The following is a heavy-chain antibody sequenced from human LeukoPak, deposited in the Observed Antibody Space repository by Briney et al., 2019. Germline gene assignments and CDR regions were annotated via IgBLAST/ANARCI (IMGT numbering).Heavy chain of an antibody. V-gene: IGHV3-49*04. CDR2: IRSKAYGGTT. CDR1: GFTFSSYS. CDR3: SSSGWPIDY. J-gene: IGHJ4*02. Sequence: GGSLRLSGAASGFTFSSYSMNWVRQAPGKGLEWVGFIRSKAYGGTTEYAASVKGRFTISRDDSKSIAYLQMNSLKTEDTAVYYCSSSGWPIDYWGQGTLVTVSS. D-gene: IGHD6-19*01.